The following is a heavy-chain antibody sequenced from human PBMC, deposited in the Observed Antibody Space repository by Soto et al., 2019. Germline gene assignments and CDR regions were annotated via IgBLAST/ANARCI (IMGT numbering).Heavy chain of an antibody. CDR1: GFTFSSYA. D-gene: IGHD6-19*01. V-gene: IGHV3-64*01. Sequence: GGSLRLSCAASGFTFSSYAMHWVRQAPGKGLEYVSAISSNGGSTYYANSVKGRFTISRDNSKNTLYLQMGSLRAEDMAVYYCARASSGWYAGHDYWGQGTLVTVSS. J-gene: IGHJ4*02. CDR2: ISSNGGST. CDR3: ARASSGWYAGHDY.